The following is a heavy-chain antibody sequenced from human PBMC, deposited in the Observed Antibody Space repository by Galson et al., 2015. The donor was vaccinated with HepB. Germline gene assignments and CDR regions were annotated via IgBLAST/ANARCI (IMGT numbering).Heavy chain of an antibody. D-gene: IGHD6-19*01. CDR1: GFTFGDYA. J-gene: IGHJ3*02. CDR3: TRDPRRRSGWVLPVGAFDI. CDR2: IRSKAYGGTT. Sequence: SLRLSCAASGFTFGDYAMSWFRQAPGKGLEWVGFIRSKAYGGTTEYAASVKGRFTISRDDSKSIAYLQMNSLKTEDTAVYYCTRDPRRRSGWVLPVGAFDIWGQGTMVTVSS. V-gene: IGHV3-49*03.